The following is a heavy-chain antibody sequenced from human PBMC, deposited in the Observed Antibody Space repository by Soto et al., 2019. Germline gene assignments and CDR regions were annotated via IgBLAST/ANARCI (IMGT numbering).Heavy chain of an antibody. J-gene: IGHJ6*02. V-gene: IGHV1-69*13. Sequence: SVKVSCKASGGTFSSYAISWVRQAPGQGLEWMGGIIPIFGTANYAQKFQGRVTITADESTSTAYMELSSLRSEDTAVYYCAREYDFWSGYSPRGYYYYGMDVWGQGTTVTVSS. CDR3: AREYDFWSGYSPRGYYYYGMDV. CDR1: GGTFSSYA. D-gene: IGHD3-3*01. CDR2: IIPIFGTA.